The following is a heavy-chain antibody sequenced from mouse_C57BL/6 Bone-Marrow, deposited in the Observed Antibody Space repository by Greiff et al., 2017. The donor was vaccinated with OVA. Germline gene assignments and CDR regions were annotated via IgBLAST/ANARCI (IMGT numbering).Heavy chain of an antibody. CDR2: ISDGGSYT. Sequence: EVKLEESGGGLVKPGGSLKLSCAASGFTFSSYAMSWVRQTPEKRLEWVATISDGGSYTYYPDNVKGRFTISRDNAKNNLYLQMSHLKSEDTAMYYCARAYIWGQGTLVTVSA. V-gene: IGHV5-4*03. CDR3: ARAYI. D-gene: IGHD2-10*01. J-gene: IGHJ3*01. CDR1: GFTFSSYA.